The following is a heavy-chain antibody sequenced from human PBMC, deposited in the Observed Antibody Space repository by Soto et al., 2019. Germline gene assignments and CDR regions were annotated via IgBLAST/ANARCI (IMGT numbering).Heavy chain of an antibody. CDR2: VSNDGSNK. J-gene: IGHJ4*02. CDR3: AKVLLTYTSGWYHPHFDY. CDR1: GFTFSSYV. V-gene: IGHV3-30*18. D-gene: IGHD6-19*01. Sequence: QVQLVESGGGVVQPGRSLRLSCAASGFTFSSYVMHWVRQAPGKGLEWVAVVSNDGSNKDYADSVKGRFTISRDNSKNTLYLQMNSLRAEDTAVYYSAKVLLTYTSGWYHPHFDYWGQGTLVTVSS.